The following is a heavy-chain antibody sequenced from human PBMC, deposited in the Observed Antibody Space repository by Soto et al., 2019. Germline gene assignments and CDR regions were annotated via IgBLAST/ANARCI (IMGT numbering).Heavy chain of an antibody. D-gene: IGHD3-16*01. J-gene: IGHJ1*01. Sequence: QVHLQQWGAGLLKPSETLSLTCAVNGGAFNGYYWTWIRQSPGKGLQWIGEINHSGTVDYNPSLNRRVTFSIERSTIQFLLPLPSVPAADTSVCYCARAGAAIVGGSIGGLALWGHGTRVIVSS. CDR3: ARAGAAIVGGSIGGLAL. V-gene: IGHV4-34*01. CDR1: GGAFNGYY. CDR2: INHSGTV.